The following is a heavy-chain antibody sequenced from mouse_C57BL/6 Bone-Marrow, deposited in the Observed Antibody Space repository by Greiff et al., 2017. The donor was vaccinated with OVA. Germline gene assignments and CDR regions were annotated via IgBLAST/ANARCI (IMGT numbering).Heavy chain of an antibody. CDR1: GFNIKDDY. Sequence: EVQLVESGAELVRPGASVKLSCTASGFNIKDDYMHWVKQRPEQGLEWIGWIDPENGDTEYASKFQGKATITADTSSNTAYLQLSSLTSEDTAVYYCTQGLFAYWGQGTLVTVSA. V-gene: IGHV14-4*01. J-gene: IGHJ3*01. CDR3: TQGLFAY. D-gene: IGHD3-1*01. CDR2: IDPENGDT.